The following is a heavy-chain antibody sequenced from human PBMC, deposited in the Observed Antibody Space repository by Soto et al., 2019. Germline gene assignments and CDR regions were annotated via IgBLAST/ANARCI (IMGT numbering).Heavy chain of an antibody. J-gene: IGHJ6*02. Sequence: PSETLSLTCAVYGGSFSGYYWSWIRQPPGKGLEWIGEINHSGSTNYNPSLKSRVTISVDTSKNQFSLKLSSVTAADTAVYYCARDPIWFGELFHYYYGMDVWGQGTTVTV. V-gene: IGHV4-34*01. CDR1: GGSFSGYY. CDR3: ARDPIWFGELFHYYYGMDV. CDR2: INHSGST. D-gene: IGHD3-10*01.